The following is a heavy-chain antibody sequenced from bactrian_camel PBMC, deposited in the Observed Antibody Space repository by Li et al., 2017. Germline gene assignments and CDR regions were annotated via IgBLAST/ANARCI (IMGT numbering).Heavy chain of an antibody. Sequence: HVQLVESGGGTVQAGRSLRLSCATRTVAGDNYCMARFRQAPGKERGGVARIATGSGNTYYADSVKGRFTISKDTAKNTLSLQMNDLKPEDTAMYYCAADEYCGGGGVGWRGQGTQVTVS. J-gene: IGHJ4*01. CDR1: TVAGDNYC. CDR2: IATGSGNT. V-gene: IGHV3S63*01. CDR3: AADEYCGGGGVGW. D-gene: IGHD1*01.